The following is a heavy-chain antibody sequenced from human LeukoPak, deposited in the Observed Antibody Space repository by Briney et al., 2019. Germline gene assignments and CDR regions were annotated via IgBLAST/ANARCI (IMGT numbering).Heavy chain of an antibody. V-gene: IGHV3-23*01. CDR3: AKDNGWLHYCH. CDR1: GFTFSIYG. Sequence: PGGSLRLSCAASGFTFSIYGMNWVRQAPGKGLEWVSGISPGGEITYYADSVKGRFTIFRDNSKNTVSLQMHSLRAEDTATYYCAKDNGWLHYCHWGQGTLVTVSS. D-gene: IGHD5-24*01. CDR2: ISPGGEIT. J-gene: IGHJ4*02.